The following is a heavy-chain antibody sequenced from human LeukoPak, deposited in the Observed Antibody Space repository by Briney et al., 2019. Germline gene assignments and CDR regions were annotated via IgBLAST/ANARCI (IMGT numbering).Heavy chain of an antibody. CDR1: GGSISSYY. V-gene: IGHV4-59*01. Sequence: MSSETLSLTCTVSGGSISSYYWSWIRQPPGKGLEWIGYIYYSGSTNYNPSLKSRVTISVDTSKNQFSLKLSSVTAADTAVYYCARDEARPPGNMDVWGKGTTVTVSS. D-gene: IGHD3-10*01. CDR3: ARDEARPPGNMDV. CDR2: IYYSGST. J-gene: IGHJ6*03.